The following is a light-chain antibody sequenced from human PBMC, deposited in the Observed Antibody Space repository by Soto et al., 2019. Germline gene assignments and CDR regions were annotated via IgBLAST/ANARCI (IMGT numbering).Light chain of an antibody. CDR1: SSDVGSYNY. J-gene: IGLJ1*01. CDR2: AVS. Sequence: QSALTQPRSVSGSPGQSVTISCTGTSSDVGSYNYVSWYQQHPGKAPKFLIYAVSKRPSGVPDRFSGSKSGNTASLTISGLQAEDEADYYCCSYAGSYMGVFGTGTKLTVL. CDR3: CSYAGSYMGV. V-gene: IGLV2-11*01.